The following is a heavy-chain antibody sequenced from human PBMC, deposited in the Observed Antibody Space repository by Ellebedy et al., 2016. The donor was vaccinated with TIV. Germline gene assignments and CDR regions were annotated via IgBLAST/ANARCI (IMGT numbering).Heavy chain of an antibody. Sequence: GGSLRLSCAASGFTFSDYYMIWIRQAPGKGLEWVSYISNSGSTIYYADSVKGRFTISRDNAKNSLSLLMNSLRAEATAVYYCARDARFIDHQHKWFDPWGQGTLVTVSS. D-gene: IGHD3-16*02. CDR2: ISNSGSTI. CDR1: GFTFSDYY. J-gene: IGHJ5*02. CDR3: ARDARFIDHQHKWFDP. V-gene: IGHV3-11*01.